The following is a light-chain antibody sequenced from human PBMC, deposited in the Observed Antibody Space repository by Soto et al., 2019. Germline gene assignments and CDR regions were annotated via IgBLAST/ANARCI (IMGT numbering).Light chain of an antibody. CDR2: GDT. CDR1: SSNIGAGYD. CDR3: QSYDTVLDVYVL. J-gene: IGLJ3*02. V-gene: IGLV1-40*01. Sequence: QPVLTQPPSVSGAPGQRVTISCTGSSSNIGAGYDVHWYQQLPGKAPKLLIYGDTNRPSGVPDRFSGSKSGTSASLAITGLQAEDEADYYCQSYDTVLDVYVLFGGGTKLTVL.